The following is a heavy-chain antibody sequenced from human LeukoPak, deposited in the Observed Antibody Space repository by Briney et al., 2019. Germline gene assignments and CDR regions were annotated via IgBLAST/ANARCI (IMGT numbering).Heavy chain of an antibody. CDR2: ISSSSSYI. V-gene: IGHV3-21*01. J-gene: IGHJ6*02. CDR3: AKDLSYYYGMDV. CDR1: GFTFSSYS. Sequence: GGSLRLSCAASGFTFSSYSMNWVGQAPGKGREWVSSISSSSSYIYYADSVKGRFTISRDNAKNSLDLQMNSLRAEDTAVYYCAKDLSYYYGMDVWGQGTTVTVSS.